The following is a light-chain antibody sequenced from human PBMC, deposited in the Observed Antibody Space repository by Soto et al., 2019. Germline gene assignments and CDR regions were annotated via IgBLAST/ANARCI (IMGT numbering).Light chain of an antibody. V-gene: IGKV3-15*01. CDR2: GVS. CDR3: QQRSNWPRT. J-gene: IGKJ1*01. CDR1: QSLNSN. Sequence: EIVLTQSPATLSVSPGERATLSCRASQSLNSNLVWYQQKPGQAPRLLIYGVSTRATGIPARFSGSGSGTEFTLTISSLQSEDFAVYYCQQRSNWPRTFGQGTKVDIK.